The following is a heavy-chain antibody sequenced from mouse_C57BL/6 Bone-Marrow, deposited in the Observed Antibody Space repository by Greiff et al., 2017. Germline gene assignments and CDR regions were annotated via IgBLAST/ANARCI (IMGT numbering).Heavy chain of an antibody. CDR1: GYTFTDYY. CDR3: AGLGGKVLYYYALDF. V-gene: IGHV1-75*01. J-gene: IGHJ4*01. CDR2: IFPGSGST. Sequence: VKLVQSGPELVKPGASVKISCKASGYTFTDYYINWVKQRPGQGLEWIGGIFPGSGSTNYNEKFKGKATLTVDTSSSTAYMLLSSLTSEDSAVFFGAGLGGKVLYYYALDFWGTGTSVTVAS. D-gene: IGHD1-1*02.